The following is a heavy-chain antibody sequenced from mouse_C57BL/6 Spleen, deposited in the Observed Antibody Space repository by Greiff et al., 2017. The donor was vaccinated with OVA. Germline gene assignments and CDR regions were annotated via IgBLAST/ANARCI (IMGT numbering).Heavy chain of an antibody. CDR3: ASSTVVSYWYCDV. CDR1: GYSFTDYN. V-gene: IGHV1-39*01. D-gene: IGHD1-1*01. J-gene: IGHJ1*03. CDR2: INPNYGTT. Sequence: VHVKQSGPELVKPGASVKISCKASGYSFTDYNMNWVKQSNGKSLEWIGVINPNYGTTSYNQKFKGKATLTVDQSSSTAYMQLNSLTSEDSAVYYCASSTVVSYWYCDVWGTGTTVTVSS.